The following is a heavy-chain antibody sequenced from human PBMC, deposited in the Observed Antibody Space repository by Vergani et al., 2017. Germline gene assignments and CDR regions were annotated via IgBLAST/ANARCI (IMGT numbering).Heavy chain of an antibody. CDR1: GFTFSSYG. J-gene: IGHJ3*02. D-gene: IGHD3-3*01. Sequence: QVQLVESGGGVVQPGRSLRLSCAASGFTFSSYGMHWVRQAPGKGLEWVAVISYDGSNKYYADSGKGRFTISRDNSKNTRYLQMNSLRAEETAVYYCARARGASPRITIFGEVSDKGGAFDIWGQGTMVTVSS. CDR2: ISYDGSNK. V-gene: IGHV3-30*03. CDR3: ARARGASPRITIFGEVSDKGGAFDI.